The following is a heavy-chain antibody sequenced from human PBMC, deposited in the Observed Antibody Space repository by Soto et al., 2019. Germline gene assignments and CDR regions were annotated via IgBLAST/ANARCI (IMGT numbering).Heavy chain of an antibody. V-gene: IGHV1-69*13. CDR2: IIPIFGTA. CDR1: GGTFSSYA. CDR3: ASSWDYYDSSGYGY. J-gene: IGHJ4*02. Sequence: SVKVSCKASGGTFSSYAISWVRQAPGQGLEWMGGIIPIFGTANYAQKFQGRVTITADESTSTAYMELSSLRSEDTAVYYCASSWDYYDSSGYGYWGQGTLVTVSS. D-gene: IGHD3-22*01.